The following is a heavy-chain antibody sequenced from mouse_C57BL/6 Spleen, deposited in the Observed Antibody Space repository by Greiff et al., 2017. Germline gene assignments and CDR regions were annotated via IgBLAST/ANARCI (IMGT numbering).Heavy chain of an antibody. V-gene: IGHV2-2*01. CDR3: AREGKLGRNYYAMDY. Sequence: VQLLQSGPGLVQPSQSLSITCTVSGFSLTSSGVHWVRQSPGKGPEWLGVIWSGGSTDYNAAFISRLSISKDNSKSQVFFKMNSLQADDTAIYYCAREGKLGRNYYAMDYWGQGTSVTVSS. CDR2: IWSGGST. J-gene: IGHJ4*01. D-gene: IGHD4-1*01. CDR1: GFSLTSSG.